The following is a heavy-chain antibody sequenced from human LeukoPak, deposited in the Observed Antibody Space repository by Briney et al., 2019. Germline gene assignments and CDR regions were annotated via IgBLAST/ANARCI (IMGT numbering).Heavy chain of an antibody. J-gene: IGHJ4*02. V-gene: IGHV3-21*01. CDR1: GFTFSSYS. D-gene: IGHD6-13*01. CDR2: ISSSSSYI. CDR3: ALAAAAGTAVVDY. Sequence: GGSLRLSCAASGFTFSSYSMNWVRQAPGKGLEWVSSISSSSSYIYYADSVKGRFTISRDNAKNSLYLQMNSLRAEDTAVYYCALAAAAGTAVVDYWGQGTLVTVSS.